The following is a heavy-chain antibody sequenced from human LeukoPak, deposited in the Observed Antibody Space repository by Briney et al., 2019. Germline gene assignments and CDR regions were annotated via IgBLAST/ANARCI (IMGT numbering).Heavy chain of an antibody. CDR2: ISYDGSNK. CDR1: GFTFSSYA. Sequence: GRSLRLSCAASGFTFSSYAMHWVRQAPGKGLEWVAVISYDGSNKYYADSVKGRFTISRDNSKNTLYLQMNSLRAEDTAVYYCARDLEMATIRPVNWFDPWGQGTLVTVSS. CDR3: ARDLEMATIRPVNWFDP. J-gene: IGHJ5*02. V-gene: IGHV3-30*04. D-gene: IGHD5-24*01.